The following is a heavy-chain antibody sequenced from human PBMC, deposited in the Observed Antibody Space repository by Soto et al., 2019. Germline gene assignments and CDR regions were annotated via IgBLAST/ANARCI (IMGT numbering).Heavy chain of an antibody. CDR3: ASEDCRNTNCLKGFDY. Sequence: ASVKVSCKASGYTFTDYYMHWVRQAPGQGFEWVGGINPESGNPKYVPKFQGRVTVTRDTSTSTAYMELNRLTSDDTAVYYCASEDCRNTNCLKGFDYWGQGTLVAVSS. CDR2: INPESGNP. CDR1: GYTFTDYY. J-gene: IGHJ4*02. D-gene: IGHD2-15*01. V-gene: IGHV1-2*02.